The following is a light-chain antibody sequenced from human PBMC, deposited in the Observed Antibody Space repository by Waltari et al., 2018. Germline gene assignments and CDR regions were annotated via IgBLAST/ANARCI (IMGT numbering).Light chain of an antibody. CDR3: QHYVRLPVT. V-gene: IGKV3-20*01. Sequence: EIVLTQSPGALSLSPGETATLSCRDSQSIGRTIAWYQQKPGQAPRLLIYATSTRATGIPDRFSGSGSETDFSLTIYRLEPEDFAVYYCQHYVRLPVTFGQGTKVEIK. CDR2: ATS. CDR1: QSIGRT. J-gene: IGKJ1*01.